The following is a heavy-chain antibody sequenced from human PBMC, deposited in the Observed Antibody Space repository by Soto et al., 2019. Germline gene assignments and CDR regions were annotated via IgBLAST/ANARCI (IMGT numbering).Heavy chain of an antibody. V-gene: IGHV4-61*01. J-gene: IGHJ6*02. CDR1: GGSVSSGSYY. D-gene: IGHD1-20*01. CDR3: ARVPRGNWNYYYGMDV. Sequence: SETLSLTCTVSGGSVSSGSYYWSWIRQPPGKGLEWIGYIYYSGSTNYNPSLKSRVTISVDTSKNQFSLKLSSVTAADTAVYYCARVPRGNWNYYYGMDVWGQGTTVTSP. CDR2: IYYSGST.